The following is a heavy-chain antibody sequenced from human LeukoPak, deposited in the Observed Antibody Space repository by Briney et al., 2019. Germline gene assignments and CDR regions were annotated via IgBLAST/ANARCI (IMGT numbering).Heavy chain of an antibody. D-gene: IGHD3-3*01. Sequence: SGGSLRHSCAASGFTFSSYGMHWVRQAPGKGLEWVAVISYDGSNKYYADSVKGRFTISRDNSKNTLYLQMNSLRAEDTAVYYCAKEYYDFWSGIMDWGQGTLVTVSS. CDR1: GFTFSSYG. V-gene: IGHV3-30*18. CDR2: ISYDGSNK. CDR3: AKEYYDFWSGIMD. J-gene: IGHJ4*02.